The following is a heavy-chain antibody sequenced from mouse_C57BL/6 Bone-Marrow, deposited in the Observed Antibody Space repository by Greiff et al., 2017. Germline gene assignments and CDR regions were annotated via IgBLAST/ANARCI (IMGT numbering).Heavy chain of an antibody. Sequence: QVQLQESGAELARPGASVKMSCKASGYTFTSYCMHWVKQRPGQGLEWIGMIHPNSGSTNYNEKFKSKATLTVDKSSSTAYMQLSSLTSEDSAVYYCAYGKEAWFAYWGQGTLVTVSA. CDR2: IHPNSGST. J-gene: IGHJ3*01. V-gene: IGHV1-64*01. CDR1: GYTFTSYC. D-gene: IGHD2-1*01. CDR3: AYGKEAWFAY.